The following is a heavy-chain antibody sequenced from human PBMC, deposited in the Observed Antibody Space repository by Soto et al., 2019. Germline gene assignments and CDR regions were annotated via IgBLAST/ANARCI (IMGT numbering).Heavy chain of an antibody. J-gene: IGHJ6*03. V-gene: IGHV3-64*01. CDR3: ARDGGYSGYDYLNYYYMDV. CDR1: GFTFSSYA. CDR2: ISSNGGST. D-gene: IGHD5-12*01. Sequence: GGSLRLSCAASGFTFSSYAMHWVRQAPGKGLEYVSAISSNGGSTYYANSVKGRFTISRDNSKNTLYLQMGSLRAEDMAVYYCARDGGYSGYDYLNYYYMDVWGKGTTVTVSS.